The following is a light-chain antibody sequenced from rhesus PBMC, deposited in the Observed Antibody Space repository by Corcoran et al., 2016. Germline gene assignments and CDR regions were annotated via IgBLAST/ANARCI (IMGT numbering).Light chain of an antibody. CDR1: QGISNW. CDR2: RAA. J-gene: IGKJ3*01. CDR3: QQHDNSPFT. V-gene: IGKV1-69*01. Sequence: DIQMTQSPSSLSASVGDRVTITRRASQGISNWLAWYQQKPGKAPKLLNYRAANVEKGVPSRFSGSGSGTDFTLTNSSLQPEEMATYYCQQHDNSPFTFGPGTKLDIK.